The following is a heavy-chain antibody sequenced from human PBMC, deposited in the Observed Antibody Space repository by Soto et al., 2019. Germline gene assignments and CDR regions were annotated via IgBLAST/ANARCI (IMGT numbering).Heavy chain of an antibody. CDR3: ARGHSSSAGRGNDDWFDP. D-gene: IGHD6-25*01. Sequence: SETLSLTCAVYGGSFSDYYWSWIRQPPWEGLEWIGEINHSGSTNYKPSLKSRVTISIDTSKNQFSLKLSSVTAADTAVYYCARGHSSSAGRGNDDWFDPWGQGTLVTVSS. J-gene: IGHJ5*01. V-gene: IGHV4-34*01. CDR1: GGSFSDYY. CDR2: INHSGST.